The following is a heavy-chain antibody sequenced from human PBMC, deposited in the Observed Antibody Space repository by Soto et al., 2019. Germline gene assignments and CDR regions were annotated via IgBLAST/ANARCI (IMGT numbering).Heavy chain of an antibody. CDR3: ATKRGYCSSTSCPRGMGYYYYGMDV. D-gene: IGHD2-2*01. CDR1: GGSISSSCYY. V-gene: IGHV4-39*01. J-gene: IGHJ6*02. CDR2: IYYSGST. Sequence: PSETLSRTCTVSGGSISSSCYYWGWIRQPPGKGLEWIGSIYYSGSTYYNPSLKSRVTISVDTSKNQFSLKLSSVTAADTAVYYCATKRGYCSSTSCPRGMGYYYYGMDVWGQGTTVTVSS.